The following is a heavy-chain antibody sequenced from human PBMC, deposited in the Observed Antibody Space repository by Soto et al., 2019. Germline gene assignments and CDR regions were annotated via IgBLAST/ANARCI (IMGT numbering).Heavy chain of an antibody. CDR1: GFIFSNYW. CDR3: AKNNLYCSSTNCFVFDY. Sequence: EVQVVESGGGLVQPGGSLRLSCAASGFIFSNYWMSWVRQAPGKGLEWVANIKQDGSEKHYADSVKGRFTISRDNADNSLYMQMNRMRAEETAVYYCAKNNLYCSSTNCFVFDYWGRGTLVTVSS. CDR2: IKQDGSEK. V-gene: IGHV3-7*01. J-gene: IGHJ4*02. D-gene: IGHD2-2*01.